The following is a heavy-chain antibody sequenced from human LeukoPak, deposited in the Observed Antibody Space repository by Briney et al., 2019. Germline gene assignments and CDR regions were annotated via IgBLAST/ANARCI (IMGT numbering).Heavy chain of an antibody. V-gene: IGHV3-48*04. CDR1: GFTFSSYS. D-gene: IGHD3-22*01. Sequence: GGSLRLSCAASGFTFSSYSMNWVRQAPGKGLEWVSYINSSSSTIYYADSVKGRFTISRDNAKNSLYLQMNSLRAEDTAVYYCARDLSSYYYDSSGYYYGPDYWGQGTLVTVSS. J-gene: IGHJ4*02. CDR2: INSSSSTI. CDR3: ARDLSSYYYDSSGYYYGPDY.